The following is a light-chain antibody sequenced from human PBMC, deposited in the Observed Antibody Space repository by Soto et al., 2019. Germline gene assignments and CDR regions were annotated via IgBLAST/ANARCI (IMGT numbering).Light chain of an antibody. V-gene: IGKV3-20*01. J-gene: IGKJ5*01. CDR1: QCVSNYY. CDR2: GSY. Sequence: IVLTHSPGTLSLSPGERATLSCRASQCVSNYYLAWYQQNPDQPPRLLIYGSYHRATGIPDRFSGRGSRTDFSLTISRLEPEDFAVYYCQQYGDSLSITFGQGTRLEIK. CDR3: QQYGDSLSIT.